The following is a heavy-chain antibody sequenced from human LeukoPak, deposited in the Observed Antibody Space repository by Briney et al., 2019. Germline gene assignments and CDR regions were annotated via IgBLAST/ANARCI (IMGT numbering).Heavy chain of an antibody. Sequence: SETLSLTCSVSGDSVSSDSYYWSWIRQSPGKGLEWIAYVYSSGSTNYNPSLYSRVTISLDTSKNQFSLKLSSVTAADTAVYFCARSGTRSGGAFDIWGQGTMVTVSS. V-gene: IGHV4-61*01. J-gene: IGHJ3*02. CDR1: GDSVSSDSYY. CDR3: ARSGTRSGGAFDI. D-gene: IGHD4-23*01. CDR2: VYSSGST.